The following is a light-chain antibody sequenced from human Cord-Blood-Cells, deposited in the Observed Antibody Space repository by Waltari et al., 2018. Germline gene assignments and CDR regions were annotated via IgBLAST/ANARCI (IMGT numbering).Light chain of an antibody. CDR3: QQYDNLPLT. CDR1: QDISNY. Sequence: DIQMTQSPSSLSASVGDRVTITCQASQDISNYLNWYQQKPGKAPKLLFYDASNLETGVPSRFSGSGSGTEFTFTISSLQPEDSATYYCQQYDNLPLTFGGGTKVEIK. V-gene: IGKV1-33*01. J-gene: IGKJ4*01. CDR2: DAS.